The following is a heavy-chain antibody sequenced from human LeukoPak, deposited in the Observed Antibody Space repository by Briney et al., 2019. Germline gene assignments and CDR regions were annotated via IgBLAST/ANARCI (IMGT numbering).Heavy chain of an antibody. CDR1: GFTFSNAW. Sequence: GGSLRLSCAASGFTFSNAWMSWVRQAPGKGLEWVGRIKSKTDGGTTDYAAPVKGRFTISRDDSKNTLYLQMNSLKTEDTAVYYCTTGTGKRPLRPLGMDVWGQGTTVTVSS. D-gene: IGHD1-14*01. CDR3: TTGTGKRPLRPLGMDV. J-gene: IGHJ6*02. CDR2: IKSKTDGGTT. V-gene: IGHV3-15*01.